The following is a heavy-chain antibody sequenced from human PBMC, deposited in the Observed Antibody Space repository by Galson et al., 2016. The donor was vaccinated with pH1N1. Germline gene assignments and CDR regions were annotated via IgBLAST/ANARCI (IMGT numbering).Heavy chain of an antibody. V-gene: IGHV3-23*01. J-gene: IGHJ4*02. Sequence: LRLSCAASGVRFVSSGMTWVRQAPGKGLEWISSISGIGANTYYADSVKGRFTISRDNSQNTLYLQMDSLRAEDTALYYCAKDLFDAAGAPFEHWGQGALV. CDR2: ISGIGANT. CDR1: GVRFVSSG. D-gene: IGHD1-26*01. CDR3: AKDLFDAAGAPFEH.